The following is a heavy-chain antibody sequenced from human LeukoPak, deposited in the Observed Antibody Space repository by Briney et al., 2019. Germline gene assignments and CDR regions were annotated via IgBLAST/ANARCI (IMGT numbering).Heavy chain of an antibody. CDR2: IIPIFGTA. Sequence: RASVKVSCKVSGYTLTELSMHWVRQAPGQGLEWMGGIIPIFGTANYAQKFQGRVAITADKSTSTAYMELSSLRSEDTAVYYCASFTSYYDSSGYQGSDIWGQGTMVTVSS. V-gene: IGHV1-69*06. J-gene: IGHJ3*02. CDR1: GYTLTELS. CDR3: ASFTSYYDSSGYQGSDI. D-gene: IGHD3-22*01.